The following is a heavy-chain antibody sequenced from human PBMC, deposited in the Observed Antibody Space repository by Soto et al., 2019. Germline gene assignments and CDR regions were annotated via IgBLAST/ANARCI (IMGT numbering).Heavy chain of an antibody. CDR3: ARVWSGYYDH. CDR2: IIETNANI. Sequence: GGSLRLSCAVSGFTFSSYAMSWVRQAPGKGLEWISSIIETNANINYTEYVKGQFTVSRDNPKNSLFLQMNSLRAEDTAVYYCARVWSGYYDHWGQGTLVTVSS. D-gene: IGHD3-3*01. V-gene: IGHV3-21*01. CDR1: GFTFSSYA. J-gene: IGHJ5*02.